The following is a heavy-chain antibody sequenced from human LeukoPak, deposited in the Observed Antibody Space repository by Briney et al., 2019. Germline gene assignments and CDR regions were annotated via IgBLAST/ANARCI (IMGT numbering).Heavy chain of an antibody. V-gene: IGHV4-59*08. CDR2: IYYSGST. D-gene: IGHD3-22*01. Sequence: SETLSLTCTVSGGSISSYYWSWIRQPPGKGLEWIRYIYYSGSTNYNPSLKSRVTISVDTSKNQFSLKLSSVTAADTAVYYCARHGGGDSSGYYYWGQGTLVTVSS. CDR3: ARHGGGDSSGYYY. J-gene: IGHJ4*02. CDR1: GGSISSYY.